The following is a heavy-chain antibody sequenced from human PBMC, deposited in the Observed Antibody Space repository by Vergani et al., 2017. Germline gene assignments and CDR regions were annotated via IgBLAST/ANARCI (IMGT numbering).Heavy chain of an antibody. J-gene: IGHJ4*02. CDR1: GFTFSSYA. D-gene: IGHD6-13*01. CDR2: ISGSGGST. CDR3: AIIAAAGTLRKFAPFDY. Sequence: VQLVESGGGVVQPGRSLRLSCAASGFTFSSYAMSWVRQAPGKGLEWVSAISGSGGSTYYADSVKGRFTISRDNSKNTLYLQMNSLRAEDTAVYYCAIIAAAGTLRKFAPFDYWGQGTLVTVSS. V-gene: IGHV3-23*04.